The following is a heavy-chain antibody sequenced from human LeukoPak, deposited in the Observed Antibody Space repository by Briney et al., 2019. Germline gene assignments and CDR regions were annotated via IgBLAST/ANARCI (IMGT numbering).Heavy chain of an antibody. J-gene: IGHJ6*02. CDR3: ARHYGIFGGLSPMDV. Sequence: SEALSLTCTVSGGCISSCGYYWSWIRRHPGKGLEWIGYIYYSGSTYYNPSLKSRVTISVDTSKKQFSLKLSSVTAADTAVYYCARHYGIFGGLSPMDVWGQGTTVTVSS. CDR1: GGCISSCGYY. V-gene: IGHV4-31*03. D-gene: IGHD3-16*02. CDR2: IYYSGST.